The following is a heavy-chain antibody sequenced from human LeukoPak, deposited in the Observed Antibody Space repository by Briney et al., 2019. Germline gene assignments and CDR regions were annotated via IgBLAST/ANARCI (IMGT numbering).Heavy chain of an antibody. CDR3: ARHARSGPFDY. CDR2: IYYSGST. CDR1: GGSISSSSYY. Sequence: PSETLSLTCTVSGGSISSSSYYWGWIRQPPGKGLEWIGCIYYSGSTYYNPSLKSRVTISVDTSKNQFSLKLSSVTAADTAVYYCARHARSGPFDYWGQGTLVTVSS. D-gene: IGHD2-15*01. J-gene: IGHJ4*02. V-gene: IGHV4-39*01.